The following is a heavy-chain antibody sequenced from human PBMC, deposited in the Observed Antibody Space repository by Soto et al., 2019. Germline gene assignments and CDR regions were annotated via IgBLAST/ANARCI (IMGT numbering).Heavy chain of an antibody. CDR2: IYPGDSDT. J-gene: IGHJ4*02. CDR1: GYSFTSYW. Sequence: GESLKISCKGSGYSFTSYWIGWVRQMPGKGLEWMGIIYPGDSDTRYSPSFQGQVTISADKSISTAYLQWSSLKASDTAVYYCTSSIVVVVASTSDYWGQGTLVTVSS. V-gene: IGHV5-51*01. CDR3: TSSIVVVVASTSDY. D-gene: IGHD2-15*01.